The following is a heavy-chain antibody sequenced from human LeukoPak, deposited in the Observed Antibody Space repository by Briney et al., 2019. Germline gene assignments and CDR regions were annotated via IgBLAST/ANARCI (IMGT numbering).Heavy chain of an antibody. CDR3: ARTVDILTGYYVYHFDH. CDR2: IQWNGGSP. V-gene: IGHV3-20*04. Sequence: GGSLRLSCAASGFTFDNYAMSWVRQAPGKGLEWVSGIQWNGGSPAYADSVKGRFTISRDNPKNSLYLQMVSLRAEDTALYYCARTVDILTGYYVYHFDHWGQGTLVTVSS. D-gene: IGHD3-9*01. J-gene: IGHJ4*02. CDR1: GFTFDNYA.